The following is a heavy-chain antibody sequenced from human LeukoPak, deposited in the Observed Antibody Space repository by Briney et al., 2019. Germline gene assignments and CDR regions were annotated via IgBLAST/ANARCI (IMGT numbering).Heavy chain of an antibody. CDR1: GFTFGDYS. V-gene: IGHV3-49*03. CDR2: IRNKAYGGTA. CDR3: TRVKYGSGCYYSDY. D-gene: IGHD3-10*01. J-gene: IGHJ4*02. Sequence: GGSQRLSCSASGFTFGDYSMSWFRQAPGKGLEWVGFIRNKAYGGTAEYAASVKGRFTISRDDSKSIAYLQMNSLKTEDTAVYYCTRVKYGSGCYYSDYWGQGTLVTVSS.